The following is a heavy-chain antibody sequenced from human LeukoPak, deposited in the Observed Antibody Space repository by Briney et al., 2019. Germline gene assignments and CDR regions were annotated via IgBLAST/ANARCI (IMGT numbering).Heavy chain of an antibody. D-gene: IGHD4-17*01. CDR1: GYTFTGYY. CDR3: ARDIVSSFLKGATVTHVFDY. J-gene: IGHJ4*02. CDR2: INPNSGGT. Sequence: ASVKVSCKASGYTFTGYYIHWVRQAPGQGLEWMGWINPNSGGTNYTQKFQGWVTMTRDTSISTVYMELSRLRSDDTAVYYCARDIVSSFLKGATVTHVFDYWGQGTLVTVSS. V-gene: IGHV1-2*04.